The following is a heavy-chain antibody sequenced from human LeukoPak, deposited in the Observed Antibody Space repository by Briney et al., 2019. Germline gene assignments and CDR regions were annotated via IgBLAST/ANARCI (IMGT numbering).Heavy chain of an antibody. Sequence: SETLSLTCTVSGGSVSSGSYYWSWIRQPPGKGLEWIGYIYYSGSTNYNPSLKSRVTISVDTSKNQFSLKLSSVTAADTAVYYCARSTSGSYGYWGQGTLVTVSS. V-gene: IGHV4-61*01. CDR1: GGSVSSGSYY. D-gene: IGHD1-26*01. J-gene: IGHJ4*02. CDR3: ARSTSGSYGY. CDR2: IYYSGST.